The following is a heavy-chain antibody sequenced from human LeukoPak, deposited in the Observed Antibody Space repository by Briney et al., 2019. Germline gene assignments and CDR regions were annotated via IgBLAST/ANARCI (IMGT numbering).Heavy chain of an antibody. CDR3: AREGGMLYYYYYGMDV. Sequence: GGSLRLSRAASGFTFSSYWMSWVRPAPGKGLEWVANIKQDGSEKYYVDSVKGRFTISRDNAKNSLYLQMNSLRAEDTAVYYCAREGGMLYYYYYGMDVWGQGTTVTVSS. CDR2: IKQDGSEK. D-gene: IGHD3-16*01. CDR1: GFTFSSYW. V-gene: IGHV3-7*01. J-gene: IGHJ6*02.